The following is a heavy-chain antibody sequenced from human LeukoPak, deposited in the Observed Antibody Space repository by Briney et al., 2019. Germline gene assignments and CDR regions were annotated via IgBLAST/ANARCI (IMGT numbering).Heavy chain of an antibody. V-gene: IGHV3-11*04. CDR1: RFTFSDYY. CDR3: ASRHPENAFDI. Sequence: GSLRLSCAASRFTFSDYYMSWIRQAPGKGLEWVSYISSSGSTIYYADSVKGRFTISRDNAKNSLYLQMNSLRAEDTAVYYCASRHPENAFDIWGQGTMVTVSS. CDR2: ISSSGSTI. J-gene: IGHJ3*02.